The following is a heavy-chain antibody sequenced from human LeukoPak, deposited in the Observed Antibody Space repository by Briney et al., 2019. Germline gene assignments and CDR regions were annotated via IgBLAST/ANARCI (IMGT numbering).Heavy chain of an antibody. CDR3: ARGTGQFDP. J-gene: IGHJ5*02. Sequence: GATVTVSCKASGYTFTSSDINWVRQATGQGRGGMGWMNPNTGNTGYAQKFQGRVTITRNTSISTAYMELSSLRSEETAVYYCARGTGQFDPCGQGTLVTVSS. CDR1: GYTFTSSD. V-gene: IGHV1-8*01. CDR2: MNPNTGNT.